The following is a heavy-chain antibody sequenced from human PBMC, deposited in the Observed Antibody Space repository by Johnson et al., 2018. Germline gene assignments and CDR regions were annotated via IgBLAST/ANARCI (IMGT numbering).Heavy chain of an antibody. D-gene: IGHD3-16*01. J-gene: IGHJ6*02. CDR3: ARENSYDSSYYYYYGMDV. V-gene: IGHV3-30-3*01. CDR2: ISFDATNE. CDR1: GFAFSSYT. Sequence: QVQLVQSGGGVVQPGRSLKLSCVASGFAFSSYTIHWLRQAPGKGLEWLALISFDATNEYYTDSVTGRFTISRDNSKNILYLQRNSLRAEDTAVYYCARENSYDSSYYYYYGMDVWGQGTTVTVSS.